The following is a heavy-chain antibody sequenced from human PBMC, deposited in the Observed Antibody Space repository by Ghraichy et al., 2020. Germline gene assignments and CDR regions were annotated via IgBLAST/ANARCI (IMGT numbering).Heavy chain of an antibody. CDR2: ISAYNGNT. CDR3: AREYSSGPDYYYYYMDV. Sequence: ASVKVSCKASGYTFTSYGISWEREAPGQGLEWMGWISAYNGNTNYAQKLQGRVTMTTDTSTSTAYMELRSLRSDDTAVYYCAREYSSGPDYYYYYMDVWGKGTTVTV. J-gene: IGHJ6*03. CDR1: GYTFTSYG. V-gene: IGHV1-18*01. D-gene: IGHD6-19*01.